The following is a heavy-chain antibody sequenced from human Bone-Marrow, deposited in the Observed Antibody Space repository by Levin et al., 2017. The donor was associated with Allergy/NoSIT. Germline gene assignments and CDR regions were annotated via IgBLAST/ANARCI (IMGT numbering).Heavy chain of an antibody. CDR1: GYTFTSYY. Sequence: WASVKVSCKASGYTFTSYYMHWVRQAPGQGLEWMGIINPSGGSTSYAQKFQGRVTMTRDTSTSTVYMELSSLRSEDTAVYYCARGLTIGYSSSWYLDYWGQGTLVTVSS. D-gene: IGHD6-13*01. CDR3: ARGLTIGYSSSWYLDY. CDR2: INPSGGST. V-gene: IGHV1-46*01. J-gene: IGHJ4*02.